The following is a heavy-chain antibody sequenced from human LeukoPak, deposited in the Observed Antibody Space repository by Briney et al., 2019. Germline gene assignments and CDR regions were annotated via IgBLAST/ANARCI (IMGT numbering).Heavy chain of an antibody. Sequence: SETLSLTCTVSGGSISSSSYYWGWIRQPPGKGLEWIGSIYYSGSTYYNPSLKSRVTISVDTSKNQFSQKLSSVTAADTAVYYCARDSFVGASYYYYYMDVWGKGTTVTVSS. CDR1: GGSISSSSYY. D-gene: IGHD1-26*01. V-gene: IGHV4-39*07. CDR2: IYYSGST. J-gene: IGHJ6*03. CDR3: ARDSFVGASYYYYYMDV.